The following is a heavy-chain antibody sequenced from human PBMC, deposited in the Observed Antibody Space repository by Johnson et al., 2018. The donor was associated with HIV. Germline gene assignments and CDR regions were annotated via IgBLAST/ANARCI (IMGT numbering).Heavy chain of an antibody. J-gene: IGHJ3*02. CDR2: IWYDGSNK. D-gene: IGHD6-6*01. CDR1: GFTFSSYG. Sequence: QMQLVESGGGVVQPGRSLRLSCAASGFTFSSYGMHWVRQAPGKGLEWVAVIWYDGSNKYYADSVKGRFTISRDNSKNTLYLQMNSLRAEDTAVYYGAKDKEYSSSPGAFDIWGQGTMVTVSS. V-gene: IGHV3-33*06. CDR3: AKDKEYSSSPGAFDI.